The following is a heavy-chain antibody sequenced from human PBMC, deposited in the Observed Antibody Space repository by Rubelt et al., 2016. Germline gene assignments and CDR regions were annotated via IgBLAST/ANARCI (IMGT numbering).Heavy chain of an antibody. D-gene: IGHD3-10*01. J-gene: IGHJ4*02. CDR1: GFPFSSYS. CDR3: ARKGNGGHYFDY. Sequence: EVQLVESGGGLVKPGGALRLSCAASGFPFSSYSMNWVRQAPGKGLEWVSSISSGSTYIYNADSVTGRITISRDTAKNSLYLQMNSRSAEDMAVYYCARKGNGGHYFDYWGQRTLVTVPS. CDR2: ISSGSTYI. V-gene: IGHV3-21*01.